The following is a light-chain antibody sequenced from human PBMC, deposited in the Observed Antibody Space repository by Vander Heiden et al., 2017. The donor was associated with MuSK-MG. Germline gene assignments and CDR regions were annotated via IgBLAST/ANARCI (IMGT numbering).Light chain of an antibody. CDR1: QDIINY. CDR2: DAS. J-gene: IGKJ2*01. V-gene: IGKV1-33*01. CDR3: QQDDSLPYT. Sequence: QMIQSASSLPVSVGERVSITRQAGQDIINYLNWYQQKPGKAPKLLLYDASNWEAGIPSRFSGSGSGTDFTLTISSLQPEDFAAYYCQQDDSLPYTFGQGTKVDIK.